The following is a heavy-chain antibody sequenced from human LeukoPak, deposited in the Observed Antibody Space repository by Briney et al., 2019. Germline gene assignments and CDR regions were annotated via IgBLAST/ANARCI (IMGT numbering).Heavy chain of an antibody. J-gene: IGHJ4*02. CDR1: GFTFSSYA. CDR3: AEGSPLGYCSGGSCYPRY. CDR2: ISGNGGST. V-gene: IGHV3-23*01. D-gene: IGHD2-15*01. Sequence: QPGGSLRLSCAASGFTFSSYAMTWVRQAPGKGLEWVSVISGNGGSTYYADSVKGRFTVSRDNSKNTLYLQMSRLRAEGTAVCFCAEGSPLGYCSGGSCYPRYWGQGTLVTVSS.